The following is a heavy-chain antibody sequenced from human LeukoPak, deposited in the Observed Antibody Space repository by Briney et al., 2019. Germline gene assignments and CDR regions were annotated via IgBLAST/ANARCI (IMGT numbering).Heavy chain of an antibody. V-gene: IGHV3-23*01. J-gene: IGHJ5*02. CDR1: GFTFSSYA. Sequence: GGSLRLSCAASGFTFSSYAMSWVRQAPGKGLEWVSAISGSSGSTYYADSVKGRFTISRDNSKNTLYLQMNSLRAEDTAVYYCAKGSRIAAAGLNWFDPWGQGTLVTVSS. D-gene: IGHD6-13*01. CDR3: AKGSRIAAAGLNWFDP. CDR2: ISGSSGST.